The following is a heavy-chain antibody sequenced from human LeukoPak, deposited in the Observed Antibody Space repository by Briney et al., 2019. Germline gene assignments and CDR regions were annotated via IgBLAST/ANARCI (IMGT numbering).Heavy chain of an antibody. CDR1: GFTFSSYG. Sequence: GGSLRLSCAASGFTFSSYGMHWVRQAPGKGLEWVAVISYDGSNKYYADSVKGRFTISGDNSKNTLYLQMNSLRAEDTAVYYCAKDILAVAGNYFDYWGQGTLVTVSS. V-gene: IGHV3-30*18. J-gene: IGHJ4*02. CDR3: AKDILAVAGNYFDY. CDR2: ISYDGSNK. D-gene: IGHD6-19*01.